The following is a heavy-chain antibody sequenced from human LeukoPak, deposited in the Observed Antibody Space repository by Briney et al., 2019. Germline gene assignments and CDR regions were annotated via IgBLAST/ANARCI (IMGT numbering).Heavy chain of an antibody. CDR3: AREQAAAGSTRRDYYGMDV. D-gene: IGHD6-13*01. CDR2: IKAGNGNT. Sequence: GASVKVSCKASGYTFTCYAMHWVGQAPGTRLEWMGWIKAGNGNTKYSQKFQGRVTITRDTSASTAYMELSSLRSEDTAVYYCAREQAAAGSTRRDYYGMDVWGQGTTVTVSS. J-gene: IGHJ6*02. CDR1: GYTFTCYA. V-gene: IGHV1-3*01.